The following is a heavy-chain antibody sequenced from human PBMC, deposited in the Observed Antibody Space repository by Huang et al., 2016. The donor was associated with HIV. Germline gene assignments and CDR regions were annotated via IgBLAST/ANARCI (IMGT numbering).Heavy chain of an antibody. D-gene: IGHD3-16*01. CDR2: FCPLFRAQ. J-gene: IGHJ4*02. CDR3: AMSLRYQYDSRSYWGRYFDY. Sequence: QVQLEQSGPAVRKPGSSVKVSCQASGGSFSDQIISWVRQAPGQRFEWMGGFCPLFRAQAYAQELKGRVTMTADESTATIYRELNSLTSEDTAVYYCAMSLRYQYDSRSYWGRYFDYWGQGTLVTVSS. V-gene: IGHV1-69*01. CDR1: GGSFSDQI.